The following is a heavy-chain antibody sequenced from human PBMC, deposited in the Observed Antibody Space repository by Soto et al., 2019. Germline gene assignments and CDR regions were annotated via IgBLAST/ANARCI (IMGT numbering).Heavy chain of an antibody. Sequence: PGGSLRLSCAASGFTFSSYAMSWVRQAPGKGLEWVSAISGSGGGTYYADSVKGRFTISRDNSKNTLYLQMNSLRAEDTAVYYCAKARSSSWYGADYWGQGTLVTVSS. V-gene: IGHV3-23*01. CDR3: AKARSSSWYGADY. D-gene: IGHD6-13*01. J-gene: IGHJ4*02. CDR1: GFTFSSYA. CDR2: ISGSGGGT.